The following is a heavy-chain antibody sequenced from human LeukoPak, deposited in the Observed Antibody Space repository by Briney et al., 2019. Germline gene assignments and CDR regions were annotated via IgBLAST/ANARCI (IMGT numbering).Heavy chain of an antibody. CDR3: ARSPIVVGGYYYYYYGMDV. Sequence: GGSLRLSCVASGFSFSGYWMSWVRQAPGKGLEWVANIKEDGSEQYYVDSAKGRFTISRDNAKNSLYLQMNSLRGEDTAVYYCARSPIVVGGYYYYYYGMDVWGQGTTVTVSS. J-gene: IGHJ6*02. V-gene: IGHV3-7*01. CDR2: IKEDGSEQ. D-gene: IGHD3-22*01. CDR1: GFSFSGYW.